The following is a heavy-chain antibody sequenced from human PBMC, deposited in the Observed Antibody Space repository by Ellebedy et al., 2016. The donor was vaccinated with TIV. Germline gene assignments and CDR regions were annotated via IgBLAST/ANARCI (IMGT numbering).Heavy chain of an antibody. CDR2: FYYDGST. J-gene: IGHJ4*02. V-gene: IGHV4-39*01. D-gene: IGHD6-19*01. CDR1: GGSISITSYY. Sequence: ESLKISCTVSGGSISITSYYWGWIRQPPGQGLEWIGSFYYDGSTYYNPSLKSRVTISKDTSKNQFSLNLTSLTAAATAVYYCAKRSSYWSALDFWGQGTLATVSS. CDR3: AKRSSYWSALDF.